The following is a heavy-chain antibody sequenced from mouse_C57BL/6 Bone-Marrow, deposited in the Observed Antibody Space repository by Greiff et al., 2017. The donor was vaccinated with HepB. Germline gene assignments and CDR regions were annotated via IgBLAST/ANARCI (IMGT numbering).Heavy chain of an antibody. Sequence: VQLQQSVAELVRPGASFKFSCTASGFNIKNTYMHWVKQRPEQGLEWIGRIDPANGNTEYAPKFQGKATITADTSSNTSYLQLSSLTSEDTAIYSCDAYAYYAMDYWGQGTSVTVSS. CDR2: IDPANGNT. D-gene: IGHD1-1*01. J-gene: IGHJ4*01. CDR3: DAYAYYAMDY. V-gene: IGHV14-3*01. CDR1: GFNIKNTY.